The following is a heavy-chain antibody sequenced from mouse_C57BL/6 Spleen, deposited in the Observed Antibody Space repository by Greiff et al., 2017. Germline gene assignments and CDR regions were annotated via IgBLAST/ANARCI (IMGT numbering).Heavy chain of an antibody. J-gene: IGHJ4*01. V-gene: IGHV1-26*01. D-gene: IGHD1-1*01. CDR3: AAITTVVGSMDY. CDR2: INPNNGGT. Sequence: VQLQQSGPELVKPGASVKISCKASGYTFTDYYMNWVKQSHGKSLEWIGDINPNNGGTSYNQKFKGKATLTVDKSSSTAYMELRILTSEDSAVYYCAAITTVVGSMDYWGQGTSVTVSS. CDR1: GYTFTDYY.